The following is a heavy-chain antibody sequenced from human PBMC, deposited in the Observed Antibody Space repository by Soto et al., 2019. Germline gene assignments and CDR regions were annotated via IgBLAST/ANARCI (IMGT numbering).Heavy chain of an antibody. CDR1: GYSFTSYW. CDR2: IYPGDSDT. Sequence: LKISCKGSGYSFTSYWIGWVRQMPGKGLEWMGIIYPGDSDTRYSPSFQGQVTISADKSISTAYLQWSSLKASDTAMYYCARHGLWFGELPNNWFDPWGQGTLVTVSS. V-gene: IGHV5-51*01. CDR3: ARHGLWFGELPNNWFDP. D-gene: IGHD3-10*01. J-gene: IGHJ5*02.